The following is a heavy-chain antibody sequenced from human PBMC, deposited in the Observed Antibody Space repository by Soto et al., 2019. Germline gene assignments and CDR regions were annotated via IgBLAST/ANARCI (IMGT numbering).Heavy chain of an antibody. D-gene: IGHD6-13*01. J-gene: IGHJ4*02. Sequence: KPSETLSLTCTVSGGSISSNYRTWIRQPPGKGLEWIGYVYNSGSTNYNPSLKSRVTISEDTSKSQFSLKVNSMTAADTAVYYCARYSSEAVAGYTLDNWGQGLFVTVSS. CDR3: ARYSSEAVAGYTLDN. CDR1: GGSISSNY. V-gene: IGHV4-59*01. CDR2: VYNSGST.